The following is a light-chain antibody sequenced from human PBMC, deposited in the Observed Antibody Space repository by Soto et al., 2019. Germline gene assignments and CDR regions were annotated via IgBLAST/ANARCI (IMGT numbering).Light chain of an antibody. CDR2: SNN. CDR3: AAWDDSLSGLYV. Sequence: QSVLTQPPSASGTPGQRVTISCSGSSSNIGSNYVYWYQQLPRTAPKLLIYSNNQRPSGVPDRFSGSKSGTSASLAISGLRSEDEADYYCAAWDDSLSGLYVFGTGTTV. V-gene: IGLV1-47*02. CDR1: SSNIGSNY. J-gene: IGLJ1*01.